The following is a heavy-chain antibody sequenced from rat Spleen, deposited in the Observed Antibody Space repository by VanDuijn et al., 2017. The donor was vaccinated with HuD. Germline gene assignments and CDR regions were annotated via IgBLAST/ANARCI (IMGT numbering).Heavy chain of an antibody. CDR3: TRDHSYWGNYYPGGFAY. Sequence: QVQLKESGPGLVQPSQTLSLTCTVSGFSLTSYHISWVRQPPGKGLEGLGVIWIDGNTGYTSFLKSRLSISRDTSRSQVFLKMSSLQTEDTAIYFCTRDHSYWGNYYPGGFAYWGQGTLVTVSS. CDR2: IWIDGNT. D-gene: IGHD1-12*02. CDR1: GFSLTSYH. J-gene: IGHJ3*01. V-gene: IGHV2-43*01.